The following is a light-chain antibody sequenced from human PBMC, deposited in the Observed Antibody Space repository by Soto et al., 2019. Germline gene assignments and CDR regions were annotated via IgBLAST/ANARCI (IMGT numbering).Light chain of an antibody. CDR1: QSVKSW. Sequence: DIQMTQSPSTLSASVGDRVTITCRASQSVKSWLAWYQQKPGKAPKLLIYKASDLESGVPSRFSGTGSGTEFTLTISSLQPDDFATYYCQQLNSYPQTFGQGTKVDIK. CDR3: QQLNSYPQT. V-gene: IGKV1-5*03. J-gene: IGKJ1*01. CDR2: KAS.